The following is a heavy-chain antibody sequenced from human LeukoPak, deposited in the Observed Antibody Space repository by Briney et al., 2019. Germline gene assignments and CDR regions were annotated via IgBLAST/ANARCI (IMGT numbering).Heavy chain of an antibody. CDR1: GGSISSSSYY. D-gene: IGHD5-18*01. J-gene: IGHJ5*02. Sequence: SETLSLTCTVSGGSISSSSYYWGWIRQPPGKGLEWIGSIYYSGITYYNTSLKSRLTISVDTSKNQFSLKLTSVTATDTAVYYCARVQRGNTYDYFTWFDPWGQGTLVTVSS. CDR2: IYYSGIT. CDR3: ARVQRGNTYDYFTWFDP. V-gene: IGHV4-39*01.